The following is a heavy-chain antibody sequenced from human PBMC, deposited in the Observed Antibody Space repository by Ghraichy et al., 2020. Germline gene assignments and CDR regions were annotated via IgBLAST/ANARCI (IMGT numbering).Heavy chain of an antibody. CDR1: GFTFSSYA. V-gene: IGHV3-23*01. Sequence: GGSLRLSCAASGFTFSSYAMSWVRQAPGKGLEWFSAISGRGGSTYYADSLKGRFTISRDNSKNTLYLQMNSLRAEDTAVYYCAKDRFEWDYWSQGTLVTVSS. CDR3: AKDRFEWDY. J-gene: IGHJ4*02. D-gene: IGHD3-9*01. CDR2: ISGRGGST.